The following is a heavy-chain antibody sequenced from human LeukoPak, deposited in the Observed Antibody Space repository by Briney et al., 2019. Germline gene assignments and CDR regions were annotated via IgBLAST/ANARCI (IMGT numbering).Heavy chain of an antibody. V-gene: IGHV3-23*01. Sequence: GGSLRLSCAASRFTFSSYAMSWVRQAPGKGLEWVSTISGSGDSTYYADSVKGRFTISRDNSKNTLYLQMNSLRAGDTAVYYCAKGYSSSSFDYWGQGTLVTVSS. D-gene: IGHD6-6*01. CDR1: RFTFSSYA. CDR3: AKGYSSSSFDY. J-gene: IGHJ4*02. CDR2: ISGSGDST.